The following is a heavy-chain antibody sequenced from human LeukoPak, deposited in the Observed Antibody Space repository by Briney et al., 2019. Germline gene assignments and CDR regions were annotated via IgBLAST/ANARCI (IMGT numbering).Heavy chain of an antibody. CDR3: ARDWFGELI. CDR1: GVTLSTYA. J-gene: IGHJ4*02. V-gene: IGHV3-23*01. D-gene: IGHD3-10*01. CDR2: ISSSGSGDNT. Sequence: GGSLRLSCAASGVTLSTYAMSWARQAPGKGLEWVSGISSSGSGDNTYYADSVKGRFTISRDNAKNSLYLQMNSLRVEDTAVYYCARDWFGELIWGQGTLVTVSS.